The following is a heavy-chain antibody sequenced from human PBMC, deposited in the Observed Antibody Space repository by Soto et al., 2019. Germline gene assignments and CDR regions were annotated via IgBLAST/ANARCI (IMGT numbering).Heavy chain of an antibody. D-gene: IGHD4-4*01. CDR3: ARGLGFDYSNYDTIDY. J-gene: IGHJ4*02. CDR1: GFTFSSYS. V-gene: IGHV3-48*02. CDR2: ISSSSSTI. Sequence: GGSLRLSCAASGFTFSSYSMNWVRRAPGKGLEWVSYISSSSSTIYYADSVKGRFTISRDNAKNSLYLQMNSLRDEDTAVYYCARGLGFDYSNYDTIDYWGQGTLVTVSS.